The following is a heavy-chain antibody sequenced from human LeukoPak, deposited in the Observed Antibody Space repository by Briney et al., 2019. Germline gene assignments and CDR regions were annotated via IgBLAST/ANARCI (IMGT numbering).Heavy chain of an antibody. J-gene: IGHJ4*02. CDR3: AKATAGYSSGRYPGWPIDY. CDR2: ISGSGGDT. Sequence: GGSLRLSCAASGFTFRSYAIYWVRQAPGKGLEWVSGISGSGGDTYFADSVKGRFTISRDNSKNTVFLQMDSLRAEDTAVYYCAKATAGYSSGRYPGWPIDYWGQGTLVTVSS. CDR1: GFTFRSYA. D-gene: IGHD6-19*01. V-gene: IGHV3-23*01.